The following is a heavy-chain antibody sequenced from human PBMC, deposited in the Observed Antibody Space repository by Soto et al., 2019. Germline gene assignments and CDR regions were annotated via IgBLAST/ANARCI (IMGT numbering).Heavy chain of an antibody. Sequence: EVQLVESGGGLVQPGGSLKLSCVVSGFIFSDSPMHLVRQASGKGLVWVGRIRSKVNSYGTAYAASVKGRFTVSRDDSKNTAYLQMDGLKIEDTAMYYCARQWDYYDSSGRLDDWGQGTQVTVSS. J-gene: IGHJ4*02. CDR2: IRSKVNSYGT. D-gene: IGHD3-22*01. CDR1: GFIFSDSP. V-gene: IGHV3-73*01. CDR3: ARQWDYYDSSGRLDD.